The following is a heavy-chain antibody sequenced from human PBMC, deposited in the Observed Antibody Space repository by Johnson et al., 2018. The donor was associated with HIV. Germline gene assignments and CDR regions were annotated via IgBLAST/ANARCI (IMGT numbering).Heavy chain of an antibody. V-gene: IGHV3-20*04. J-gene: IGHJ3*02. D-gene: IGHD3-22*01. Sequence: EVQLVESGGGVVRPGGSLRLSCAASGFTFDDYGMSWVRQAPGKGLEWVSGINWNGGSTGYADSVKGRFTISRDNAKNSLYLQMNSLRAEDTALYYCAISPPPYYDMSGLSYSRTRHAFDIWGQGTMVTVSS. CDR2: INWNGGST. CDR1: GFTFDDYG. CDR3: AISPPPYYDMSGLSYSRTRHAFDI.